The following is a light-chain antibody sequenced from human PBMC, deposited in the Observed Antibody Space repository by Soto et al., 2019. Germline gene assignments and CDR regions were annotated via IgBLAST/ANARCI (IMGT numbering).Light chain of an antibody. V-gene: IGLV4-60*02. CDR2: LEGSGIY. Sequence: QAVVTQSSSASASLGSSVKVTCTLSSGHSSYIIAWHQQQPGKAHRYLMKLEGSGIYKKGSGVPDRFSGSSSGADRYLTISNLQFEDEADYYCETWDTNTRVFGGGTKVTVL. CDR3: ETWDTNTRV. J-gene: IGLJ2*01. CDR1: SGHSSYI.